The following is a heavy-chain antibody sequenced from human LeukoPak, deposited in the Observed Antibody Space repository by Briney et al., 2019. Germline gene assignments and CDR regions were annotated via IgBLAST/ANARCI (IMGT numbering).Heavy chain of an antibody. J-gene: IGHJ4*02. V-gene: IGHV4-4*07. CDR3: ARRDTSTGWSFDS. D-gene: IGHD6-19*01. CDR1: GDSISNYH. Sequence: SETLSLTCTVSGDSISNYHWTWIRQPAGKGLEWIGEIHRSGSTKSNPPLESRVTMSIDTPENQVFLTIRSVTAVDTAIYYCARRDTSTGWSFDSWGQGTLVTVSS. CDR2: IHRSGST.